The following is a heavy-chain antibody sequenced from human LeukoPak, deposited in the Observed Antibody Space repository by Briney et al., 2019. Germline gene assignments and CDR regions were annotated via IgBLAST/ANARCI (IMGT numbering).Heavy chain of an antibody. J-gene: IGHJ4*02. Sequence: GGSLRLSCAASGFTFSSYAMSWVRQAPGKGLEWVSRISGSGHSTYYADSVKGRFTISRDNSKNTLYLQMNSLRAEDTALYSCAKSLLEYPGGRYFDYWGQGTLVTVSS. V-gene: IGHV3-23*01. CDR3: AKSLLEYPGGRYFDY. D-gene: IGHD2/OR15-2a*01. CDR1: GFTFSSYA. CDR2: ISGSGHST.